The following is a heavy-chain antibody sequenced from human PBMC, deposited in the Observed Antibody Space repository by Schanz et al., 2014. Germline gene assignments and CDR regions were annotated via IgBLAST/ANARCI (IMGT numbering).Heavy chain of an antibody. Sequence: EVQLVESGGGLVQPGGSLRLSCAASGFTFSNYNMNWVRQAPGKGLEWVSYISSGSLTMKYADSVTGRSTISRDNAKNSLYLQMNSLRDEDTAVYYCARENLNWEAFDIWGQGTVVTVSS. D-gene: IGHD7-27*01. V-gene: IGHV3-48*02. J-gene: IGHJ3*02. CDR2: ISSGSLTM. CDR3: ARENLNWEAFDI. CDR1: GFTFSNYN.